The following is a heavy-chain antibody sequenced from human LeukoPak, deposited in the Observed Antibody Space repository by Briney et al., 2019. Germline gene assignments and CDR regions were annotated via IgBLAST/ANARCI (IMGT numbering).Heavy chain of an antibody. CDR2: ISSSGSTI. J-gene: IGHJ6*03. V-gene: IGHV3-11*04. D-gene: IGHD6-13*01. CDR1: GSTFSDYY. Sequence: GGSLRLSCAASGSTFSDYYMSWIRQAPGKGLEWVSYISSSGSTIYYADSVKGRFTISRDNAKNSLYLQMSSLRAEDTAVYYCARDRIEQQRTLGRSTNYYSYYYMDVWGKGTTVTVSS. CDR3: ARDRIEQQRTLGRSTNYYSYYYMDV.